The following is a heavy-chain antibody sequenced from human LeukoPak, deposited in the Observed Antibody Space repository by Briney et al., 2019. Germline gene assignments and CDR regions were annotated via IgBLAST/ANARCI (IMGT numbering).Heavy chain of an antibody. D-gene: IGHD3-22*01. CDR3: ARDPRLPDLYHYYDSSGPSYYFDY. V-gene: IGHV1-46*01. CDR1: GYTFSSSY. Sequence: VASVKVSCKASGYTFSSSYIHWVRQAPGQGLEWMGIIKPSGISTNYAQKFQGRVTMTRDTSTSTVYMELSSLRSEDTAVYYCARDPRLPDLYHYYDSSGPSYYFDYWGQGTLVTVSS. CDR2: IKPSGIST. J-gene: IGHJ4*02.